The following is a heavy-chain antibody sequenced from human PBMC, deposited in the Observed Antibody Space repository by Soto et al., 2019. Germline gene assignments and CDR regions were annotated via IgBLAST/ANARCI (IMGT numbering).Heavy chain of an antibody. D-gene: IGHD6-13*01. CDR2: IYSSGST. CDR1: GASISSGDSF. V-gene: IGHV4-30-4*01. Sequence: SETLSLACTVSGASISSGDSFWSWIRQPPGKGLEWIAYIYSSGSTYYNPSLKRRVAISIDTSKNSQYLQMNSLRAEDTAVYYCARIGYCSWCFDYWGQGALVTVSS. J-gene: IGHJ4*02. CDR3: ARIGYCSWCFDY.